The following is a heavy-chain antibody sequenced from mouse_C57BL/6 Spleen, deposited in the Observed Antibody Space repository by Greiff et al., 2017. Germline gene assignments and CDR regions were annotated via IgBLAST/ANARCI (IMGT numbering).Heavy chain of an antibody. V-gene: IGHV1-80*01. CDR2: IYPGDGDT. CDR3: ARSEGAYYDGDY. J-gene: IGHJ2*01. Sequence: VQLQQSGAELVKPGASVKISCKASGYAFSSYWMNWVKQRPGKGLEWIGQIYPGDGDTNYNGKFKGKATLTADKSSSTAYMQLSSLTSEDSAVYFCARSEGAYYDGDYWGQGTTLTVSS. D-gene: IGHD1-1*01. CDR1: GYAFSSYW.